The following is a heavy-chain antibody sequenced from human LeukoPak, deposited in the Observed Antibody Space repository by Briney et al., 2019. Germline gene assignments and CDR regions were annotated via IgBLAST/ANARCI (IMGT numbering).Heavy chain of an antibody. CDR2: IISDGTSA. J-gene: IGHJ6*02. CDR3: ARDARYNIDV. CDR1: GFTFSDYW. Sequence: PEGSLRLSCAASGFTFSDYWMHWVCQAPGKGLVWVSRIISDGTSATYADSVKGRFTMSRDNAKNTLYLEMNSLRADDTAVYYCARDARYNIDVWGQGTTVTVSS. V-gene: IGHV3-74*01. D-gene: IGHD3-9*01.